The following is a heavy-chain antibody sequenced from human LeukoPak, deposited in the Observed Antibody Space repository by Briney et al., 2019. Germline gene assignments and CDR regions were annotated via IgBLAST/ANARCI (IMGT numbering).Heavy chain of an antibody. V-gene: IGHV4-30-4*08. CDR2: IYYSGST. J-gene: IGHJ4*02. CDR1: GGSISSGDYY. D-gene: IGHD2-15*01. Sequence: PSETLSLTCTVSGGSISSGDYYWSWIRQPPGKGLEWIGYIYYSGSTYYNPSLKSRVTISVDTSKNQFSLKLSSVTAADTAVYYCARVGYCSGGSCYHFDYWGQGTLVTVSS. CDR3: ARVGYCSGGSCYHFDY.